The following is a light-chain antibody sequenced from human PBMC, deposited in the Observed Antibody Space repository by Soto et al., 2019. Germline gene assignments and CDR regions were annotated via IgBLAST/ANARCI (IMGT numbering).Light chain of an antibody. J-gene: IGKJ4*01. CDR2: DAS. V-gene: IGKV1-33*01. CDR3: QQYNSPALT. CDR1: QHISNY. Sequence: DIQMTQSPSSLSASVGDRVTITCQASQHISNYLNWYQQKPGKAPKFLIYDASTLEEGVPSRFSESGAGTDFTFTISSLQPEDFATYYCQQYNSPALTFGGETKVEIK.